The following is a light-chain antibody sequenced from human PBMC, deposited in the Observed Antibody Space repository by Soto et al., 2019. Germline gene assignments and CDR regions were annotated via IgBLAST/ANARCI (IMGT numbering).Light chain of an antibody. Sequence: SALTQPDSVSGSPGQSITISCTGTSSDVGGYNYVSWYQQHPGKAPKLMIYDVSNRPSGVSNRFSGSKSGNTASLTISGLQAEDEVDYYCSSYTSSSTQVFGGGTKVTVL. CDR1: SSDVGGYNY. V-gene: IGLV2-14*01. CDR3: SSYTSSSTQV. J-gene: IGLJ2*01. CDR2: DVS.